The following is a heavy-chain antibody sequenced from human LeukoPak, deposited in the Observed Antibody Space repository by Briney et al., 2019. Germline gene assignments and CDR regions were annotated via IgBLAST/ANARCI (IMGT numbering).Heavy chain of an antibody. D-gene: IGHD2-21*02. Sequence: GGSLRLSCAASGFTFSSYSMNWVRQAPGKGLEWVSYISSSSSTIYYADSVKGRFTISRDNAKNSLYLQMNSLRAEDTAVYYCARADTTYCGGDCYFDYWGQGTLVTVSS. CDR1: GFTFSSYS. J-gene: IGHJ4*02. V-gene: IGHV3-48*01. CDR3: ARADTTYCGGDCYFDY. CDR2: ISSSSSTI.